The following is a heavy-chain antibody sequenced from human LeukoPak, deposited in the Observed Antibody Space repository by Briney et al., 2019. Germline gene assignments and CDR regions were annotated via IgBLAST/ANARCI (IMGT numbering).Heavy chain of an antibody. CDR1: GFTFSSYW. CDR3: ARHPLYCGNCFFDY. D-gene: IGHD4-23*01. J-gene: IGHJ4*02. CDR2: IKLDGSEK. Sequence: GGSLRLSCAASGFTFSSYWMTWVRQAPGKGLEWVANIKLDGSEKYYVDSVKGRFTISRDNAKNSVYLQMNNLRAEDTAVYYCARHPLYCGNCFFDYWGQGSLVTVSS. V-gene: IGHV3-7*01.